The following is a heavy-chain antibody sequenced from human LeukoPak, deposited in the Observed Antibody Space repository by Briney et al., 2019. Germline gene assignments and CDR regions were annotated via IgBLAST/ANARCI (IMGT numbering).Heavy chain of an antibody. CDR3: ARDGSLPDY. V-gene: IGHV3-74*01. CDR1: GFTFSNYC. J-gene: IGHJ4*02. CDR2: IISDGSST. Sequence: GGSLRLSCAASGFTFSNYCMHWVRQTPGKGLVWVSRIISDGSSTSYADSVKGRFTISRDNAKNTLYLQMNSLRAEDTAVYYCARDGSLPDYWGQGSLVTVSS.